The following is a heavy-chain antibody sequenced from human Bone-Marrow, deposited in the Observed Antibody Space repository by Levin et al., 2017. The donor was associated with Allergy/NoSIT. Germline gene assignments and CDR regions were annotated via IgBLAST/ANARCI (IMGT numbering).Heavy chain of an antibody. D-gene: IGHD4-17*01. CDR2: IYWDDNK. J-gene: IGHJ2*01. Sequence: NESGPTLVKPTETLTLTCTFSGFSLITDGVGVAWIRQPPGKAPEWLAVIYWDDNKAFSSPLQSRLSITKDTSKNQVVLTMTNMDPVDTGTFYCAHAVANYGDADWYFDLWGRGTLVTVSS. CDR1: GFSLITDGVG. V-gene: IGHV2-5*02. CDR3: AHAVANYGDADWYFDL.